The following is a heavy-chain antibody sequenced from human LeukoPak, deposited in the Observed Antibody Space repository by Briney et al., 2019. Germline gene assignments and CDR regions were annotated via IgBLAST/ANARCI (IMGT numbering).Heavy chain of an antibody. V-gene: IGHV4-59*01. CDR1: GGSISSYY. Sequence: SETLSLTCTVSGGSISSYYWSWIRQPPGKGLEWIGYIYYSGSTNYNPSLKSRVTISVDTSKNQFSLKLSSVTAADTAVYYCASLNIAVAGTRFDYWGQGTLVTVSS. J-gene: IGHJ4*02. D-gene: IGHD6-19*01. CDR2: IYYSGST. CDR3: ASLNIAVAGTRFDY.